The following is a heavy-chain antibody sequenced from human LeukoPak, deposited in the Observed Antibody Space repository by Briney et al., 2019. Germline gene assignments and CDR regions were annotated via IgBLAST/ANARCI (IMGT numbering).Heavy chain of an antibody. D-gene: IGHD3-10*01. CDR2: IYYSGST. Sequence: SETLSLTCAVSGGSICSYYWSWIRQPPGKGREGMGDIYYSGSTNYNPSLKSRVTISVPTSKPQSSLKLSSVTAADTAVYYCAREPGGAAFDIWGQGTMVTVSS. J-gene: IGHJ3*02. CDR1: GGSICSYY. V-gene: IGHV4-59*01. CDR3: AREPGGAAFDI.